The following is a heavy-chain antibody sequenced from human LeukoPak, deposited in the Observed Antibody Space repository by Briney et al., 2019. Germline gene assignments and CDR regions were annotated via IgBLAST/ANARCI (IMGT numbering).Heavy chain of an antibody. Sequence: SVKVSCKASGGTFSSYAISWVRQAPGQGLEWMGGIIPIFGTANYAQKFQGRVTITADESTSTAYMELSSLRSEDTAVYYCARVVQAFKRAFTGNWFDPWGQGTLVTVSS. CDR1: GGTFSSYA. D-gene: IGHD3-10*01. J-gene: IGHJ5*02. CDR2: IIPIFGTA. CDR3: ARVVQAFKRAFTGNWFDP. V-gene: IGHV1-69*01.